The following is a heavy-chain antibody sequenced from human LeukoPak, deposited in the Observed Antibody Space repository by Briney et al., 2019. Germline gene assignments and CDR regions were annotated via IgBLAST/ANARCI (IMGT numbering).Heavy chain of an antibody. Sequence: GGSLRLSCAASRFTFSNYAMTWVRQAPGKGLEWVSSISASGGTTSYADSVKGRFTISRDNAKNSLYLQMNSLRAEDMALYYCAKGRSAYYGSGSDYWGQGTLVTVSS. J-gene: IGHJ4*02. CDR2: ISASGGTT. V-gene: IGHV3-23*01. D-gene: IGHD3-10*01. CDR3: AKGRSAYYGSGSDY. CDR1: RFTFSNYA.